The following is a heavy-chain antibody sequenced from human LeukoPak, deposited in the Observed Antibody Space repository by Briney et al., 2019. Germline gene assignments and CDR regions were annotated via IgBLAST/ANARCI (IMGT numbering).Heavy chain of an antibody. CDR3: ARDYDAFDI. V-gene: IGHV1-2*02. CDR1: GYTFTSYD. CDR2: INPSSGGT. Sequence: GASVKVSCKASGYTFTSYDINWVRQATGQGLEWMGWINPSSGGTNYAQKFQGRVTMTRDTSISTAYMELSRLRSDDTAVYYCARDYDAFDIWGQGTMVTVSS. J-gene: IGHJ3*02.